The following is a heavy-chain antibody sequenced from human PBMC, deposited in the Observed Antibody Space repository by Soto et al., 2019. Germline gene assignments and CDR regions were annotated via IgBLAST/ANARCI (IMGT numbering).Heavy chain of an antibody. CDR2: ISWNSGSI. CDR1: GFTFDDYA. D-gene: IGHD6-19*01. J-gene: IGHJ3*02. Sequence: GGSLRLSCAASGFTFDDYAMHWVRQAPGKGLEWVSGISWNSGSIGYADSVKGRFTISRDNAKNSLYLQMNSLRAEDTALYYCAKGRIAVAGIFYAFDIWGQGTMVTVSS. V-gene: IGHV3-9*01. CDR3: AKGRIAVAGIFYAFDI.